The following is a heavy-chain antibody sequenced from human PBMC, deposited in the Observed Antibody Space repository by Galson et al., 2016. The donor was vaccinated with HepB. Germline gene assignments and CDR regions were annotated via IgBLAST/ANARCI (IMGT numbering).Heavy chain of an antibody. J-gene: IGHJ4*02. CDR3: ARDAQYGNHVWAFDY. CDR2: TSLGRGT. V-gene: IGHV4-4*02. CDR1: GDSVTGRNW. Sequence: ETLSLTCAVSGDSVTGRNWWAWVRQAPGRGLEWIGETSLGRGTNYDPSLKNRVPISVDTSENQFSMRLTAVTAADTAVYYCARDAQYGNHVWAFDYWGQGILVTVSS. D-gene: IGHD6-6*01.